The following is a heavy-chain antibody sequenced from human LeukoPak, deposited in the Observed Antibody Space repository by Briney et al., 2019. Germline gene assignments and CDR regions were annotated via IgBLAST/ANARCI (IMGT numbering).Heavy chain of an antibody. CDR3: ASGDSSGYYYGYFQH. J-gene: IGHJ1*01. V-gene: IGHV3-20*04. D-gene: IGHD3-22*01. CDR2: INWNGGST. Sequence: GGSLRLSCAASGFTLDDYGMSWVRQAPGKGLEWVSGINWNGGSTGYADSVKGRFTISRDNAKNSLYLQMNSLRAEDTALYYCASGDSSGYYYGYFQHWGQGTLVTVSS. CDR1: GFTLDDYG.